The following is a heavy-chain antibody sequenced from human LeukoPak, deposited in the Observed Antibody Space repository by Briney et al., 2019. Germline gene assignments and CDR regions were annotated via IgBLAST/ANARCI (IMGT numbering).Heavy chain of an antibody. Sequence: ASVKVSCKASGYTYTGYYMHWVRQAPGQGLEWMGWINPNSGGTNYAQKFQGRVTMTRDTSISTAYMELSRLRSDDTAVYYCARDHRGGLNWFDPWGQGTLVTVSS. CDR2: INPNSGGT. CDR3: ARDHRGGLNWFDP. V-gene: IGHV1-2*02. J-gene: IGHJ5*02. CDR1: GYTYTGYY. D-gene: IGHD3-10*01.